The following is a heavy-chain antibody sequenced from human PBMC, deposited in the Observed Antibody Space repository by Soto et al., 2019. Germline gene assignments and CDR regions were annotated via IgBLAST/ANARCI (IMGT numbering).Heavy chain of an antibody. CDR1: GYTFSSYA. V-gene: IGHV1-3*01. J-gene: IGHJ4*02. CDR3: ARDTADRTFDF. CDR2: INAGYGNT. D-gene: IGHD2-15*01. Sequence: GASVKVSCKASGYTFSSYAMHWVRQAPGQRLEWMGWINAGYGNTKSSQKFQDRVTISRDTSASTAYMELTSLRSEDTAVYYCARDTADRTFDFWGQGTLVTVSS.